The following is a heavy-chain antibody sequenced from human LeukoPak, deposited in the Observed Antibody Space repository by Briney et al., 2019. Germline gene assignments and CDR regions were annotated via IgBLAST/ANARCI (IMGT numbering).Heavy chain of an antibody. J-gene: IGHJ5*02. CDR2: INDDGSAT. D-gene: IGHD6-13*01. CDR1: GFTFSNYW. CDR3: AKDRWDSSSWYSHTYNWFDP. V-gene: IGHV3-74*01. Sequence: GGSLRLSCAASGFTFSNYWMHWVRQVPGKGLVWVSRINDDGSATFYADSVKGRFTISRDNSKNTLYLQMNSLRAEDTAVYYCAKDRWDSSSWYSHTYNWFDPWGQGTLVTVSS.